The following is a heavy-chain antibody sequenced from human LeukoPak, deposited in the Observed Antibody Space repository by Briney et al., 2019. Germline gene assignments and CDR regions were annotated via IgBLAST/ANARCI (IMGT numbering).Heavy chain of an antibody. Sequence: PPGGSLSLSCAASGFTFSNYWMSWVRQAPGKGLEWVANIKEDGSEKYYVDSVKGRFTISRDNARNSLYLQMNSLRAEDTAVYYCTSGRQLGYWGQGTLVTVSS. D-gene: IGHD6-13*01. CDR1: GFTFSNYW. J-gene: IGHJ4*02. CDR3: TSGRQLGY. CDR2: IKEDGSEK. V-gene: IGHV3-7*01.